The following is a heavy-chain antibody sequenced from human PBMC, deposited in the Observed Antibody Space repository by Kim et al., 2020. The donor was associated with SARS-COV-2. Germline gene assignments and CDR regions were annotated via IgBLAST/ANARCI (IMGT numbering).Heavy chain of an antibody. CDR2: GSN. J-gene: IGHJ4*02. CDR3: ASLSGWYYY. V-gene: IGHV4-30-2*01. Sequence: GSNYYNPALKSRVPISVDRSKHQFSLKLSSVTAADTAVYYCASLSGWYYYWGQGTLVTVSS. D-gene: IGHD6-19*01.